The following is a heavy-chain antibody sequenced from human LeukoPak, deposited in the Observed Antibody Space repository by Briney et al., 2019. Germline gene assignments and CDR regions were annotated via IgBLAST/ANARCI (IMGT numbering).Heavy chain of an antibody. J-gene: IGHJ3*02. Sequence: GGSLRLSCAASGFTFTHYGMNWVRQAPGKGLEWVSGIRANGETTYYADSVRGRFTISRDNSRSMVWLQMNSLTAEDTAMYYCGRDLNWGVFDIRGLGTLVTVSS. CDR3: GRDLNWGVFDI. CDR2: IRANGETT. D-gene: IGHD7-27*01. V-gene: IGHV3-23*01. CDR1: GFTFTHYG.